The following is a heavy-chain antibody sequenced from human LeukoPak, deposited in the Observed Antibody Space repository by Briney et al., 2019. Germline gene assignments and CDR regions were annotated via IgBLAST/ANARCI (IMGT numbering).Heavy chain of an antibody. CDR3: ARDLMGNTWYVPSDY. CDR2: VGPYNGNT. J-gene: IGHJ4*02. D-gene: IGHD6-13*01. Sequence: GASVKVSCKTSGYTFTNYDISWVRQAPGQGLEWMGWVGPYNGNTHSTQSLQGRVTMTTDTSTSTAYMELRSLRSDDTAVYYCARDLMGNTWYVPSDYWGQGTLVTVSS. CDR1: GYTFTNYD. V-gene: IGHV1-18*01.